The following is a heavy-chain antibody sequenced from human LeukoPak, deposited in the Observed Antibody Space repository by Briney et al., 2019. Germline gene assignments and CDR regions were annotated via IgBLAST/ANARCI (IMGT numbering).Heavy chain of an antibody. D-gene: IGHD6-13*01. CDR3: AKGLRSSSWYEFDY. CDR2: ISGSGGST. Sequence: RGSLRLSCAASGFTFSSYAMSWVRQAPGKGLEWVSAISGSGGSTYYADSVKGRFTISRDNSKNTLYLQTNSLRAEDTAVYYCAKGLRSSSWYEFDYWGQGTLVTVSS. J-gene: IGHJ4*02. V-gene: IGHV3-23*01. CDR1: GFTFSSYA.